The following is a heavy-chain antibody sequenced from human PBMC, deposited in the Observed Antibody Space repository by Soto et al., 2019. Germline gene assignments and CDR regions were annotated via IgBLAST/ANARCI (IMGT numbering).Heavy chain of an antibody. Sequence: SETLSLTCAVYGGSFSGYFWTWIRQPPGKGLEWIGEINHSGSTNYNPSLKSRVTISVDPSENQFSLRLTAVTAADTAVYYCARGQWLPRGEYWGQGTLVTVSS. CDR1: GGSFSGYF. D-gene: IGHD6-19*01. V-gene: IGHV4-34*01. J-gene: IGHJ4*02. CDR3: ARGQWLPRGEY. CDR2: INHSGST.